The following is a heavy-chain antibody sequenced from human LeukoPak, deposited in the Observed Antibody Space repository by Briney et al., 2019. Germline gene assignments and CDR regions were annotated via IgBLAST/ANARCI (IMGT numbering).Heavy chain of an antibody. Sequence: GGSLRLSCAASGFTYSSYAMHWVRQAPGKGLEYVSAISSNGGSTYYANSVKGRFTISRDNSKNTPYLQMGSLRAEDMAVYYCTTGPTLGGRIKYYYYMDVWGKGTTVTISS. CDR3: TTGPTLGGRIKYYYYMDV. V-gene: IGHV3-64*01. J-gene: IGHJ6*03. CDR1: GFTYSSYA. CDR2: ISSNGGST. D-gene: IGHD3-16*01.